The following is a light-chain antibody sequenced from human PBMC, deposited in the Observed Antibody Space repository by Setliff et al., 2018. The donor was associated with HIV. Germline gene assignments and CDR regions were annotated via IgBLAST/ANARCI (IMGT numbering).Light chain of an antibody. V-gene: IGKV4-1*01. CDR1: QSVLYSSNNKNY. CDR3: QQYYTTPLT. J-gene: IGKJ4*01. CDR2: WAS. Sequence: DIVMTQSPDSLAVSLGERATINCKSSQSVLYSSNNKNYLAWYQQKPGQPPNLLIYWASTRESGVPDRFSGSGSGTDFTLTISSLQAKDVAVYYCQQYYTTPLTFGGGTKVDIK.